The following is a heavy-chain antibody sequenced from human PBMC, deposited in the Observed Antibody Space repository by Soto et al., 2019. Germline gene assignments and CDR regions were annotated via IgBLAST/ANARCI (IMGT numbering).Heavy chain of an antibody. CDR2: INPSGGST. CDR3: ARVPYYYDSSGYYARGMDV. V-gene: IGHV1-46*01. CDR1: GYTFTSYY. Sequence: GASVKVSCKASGYTFTSYYMHWVRQAPGQGVEWMGIINPSGGSTSYAQKFQGRVTMTRDTSTSTVSMELSSLRSEDTAVYYCARVPYYYDSSGYYARGMDVWGQGTTVTVSS. D-gene: IGHD3-22*01. J-gene: IGHJ6*02.